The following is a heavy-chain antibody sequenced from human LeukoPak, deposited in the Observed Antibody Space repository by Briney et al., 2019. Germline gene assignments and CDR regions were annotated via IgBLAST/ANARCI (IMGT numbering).Heavy chain of an antibody. V-gene: IGHV1-18*01. D-gene: IGHD6-19*01. J-gene: IGHJ6*03. Sequence: ASVKVSCKASGYTFTSYGISWVRQAPGQGLEWMGWISAYNGNTNYAQKLQGRVTMTTDTSTSTAYMELRSLRSDDTAVYYCARRHSSGCFPTDYYYYMDVWGKGTTVTVSS. CDR1: GYTFTSYG. CDR3: ARRHSSGCFPTDYYYYMDV. CDR2: ISAYNGNT.